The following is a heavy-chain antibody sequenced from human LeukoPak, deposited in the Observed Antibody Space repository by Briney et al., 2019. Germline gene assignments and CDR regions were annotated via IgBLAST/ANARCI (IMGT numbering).Heavy chain of an antibody. J-gene: IGHJ4*02. CDR1: GVTFSSYA. D-gene: IGHD6-13*01. CDR2: IIPIFGTA. V-gene: IGHV1-69*13. Sequence: GASVKVSCKASGVTFSSYAISWVRQAPGQGLEWMGGIIPIFGTANYAQKFQGRVTITADESTSTAYMELSSLRSEDTAVYYCARGSSSWSRLKNTRPYYFDYWGQGTLVTVSS. CDR3: ARGSSSWSRLKNTRPYYFDY.